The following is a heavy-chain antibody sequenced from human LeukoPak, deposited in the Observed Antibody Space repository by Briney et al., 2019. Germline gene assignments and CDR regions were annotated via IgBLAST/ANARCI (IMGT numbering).Heavy chain of an antibody. J-gene: IGHJ4*02. CDR3: ARGYSSSNSIDY. D-gene: IGHD6-6*01. CDR1: GFTFSSYE. Sequence: GGSLRLSCAASGFTFSSYEMNWVRQAPGKGLEWVALISYDETNKSYADSVKGRFTISRDISQNTLYLQMNSLRAADTAVYYCARGYSSSNSIDYWGQGTLVTVSS. CDR2: ISYDETNK. V-gene: IGHV3-30*04.